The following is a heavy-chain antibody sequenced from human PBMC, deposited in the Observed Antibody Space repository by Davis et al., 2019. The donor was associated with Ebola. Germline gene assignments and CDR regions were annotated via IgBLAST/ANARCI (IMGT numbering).Heavy chain of an antibody. D-gene: IGHD1-1*01. Sequence: ASVKVSCKASGYTFTAYYMHWVRQAPGQGLEWMGWINAGNGNTKYSRKFQGRVTITRDTSASKAYMELSSLRSEDTAVYYCARRSGGMDVWGQETTVTVSS. CDR2: INAGNGNT. J-gene: IGHJ6*02. V-gene: IGHV1-3*01. CDR3: ARRSGGMDV. CDR1: GYTFTAYY.